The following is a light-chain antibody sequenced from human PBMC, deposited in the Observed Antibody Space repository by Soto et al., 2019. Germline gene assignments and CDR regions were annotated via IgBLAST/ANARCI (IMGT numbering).Light chain of an antibody. J-gene: IGLJ2*01. V-gene: IGLV1-40*01. CDR3: QSYDNSLNHVV. Sequence: QSVLTQPPSVSGAPGQRVTIPCTGSSSNIGSFYDVHWYQQLPGTVPKLLIYGDNNRPSGVPDRFSGSKSGTAASLAITGVQAEDEAAYYCQSYDNSLNHVVFGGGTKLTVL. CDR2: GDN. CDR1: SSNIGSFYD.